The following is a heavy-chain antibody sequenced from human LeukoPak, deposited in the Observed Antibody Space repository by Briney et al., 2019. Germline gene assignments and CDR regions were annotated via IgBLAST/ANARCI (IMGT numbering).Heavy chain of an antibody. J-gene: IGHJ5*02. CDR3: ARQKWLVHNWFHR. D-gene: IGHD6-19*01. CDR1: GGSISISSYY. Sequence: SETLSLTCTVSGGSISISSYYWGWIRQPPGKRLEWIGSIYYSGSIYYNPSLKSPVTISVNTSKTPFSLKLRSVTAADTAVYYCARQKWLVHNWFHRWGQGRMLTVSS. V-gene: IGHV4-39*01. CDR2: IYYSGSI.